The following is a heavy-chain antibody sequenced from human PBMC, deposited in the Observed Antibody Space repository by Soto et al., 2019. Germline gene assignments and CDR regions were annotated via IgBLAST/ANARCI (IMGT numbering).Heavy chain of an antibody. CDR3: ARDRGYNYGSAFDP. J-gene: IGHJ5*02. CDR1: GFTFSHHW. Sequence: PGGSLRLSCAASGFTFSHHWMHWVRQSPGKGLVWVSRINGDESTTDYADSVQGRFTISRDNTKNTVYLQMNSLGDEDTGVYYCARDRGYNYGSAFDPWGQGTLVTVSS. V-gene: IGHV3-74*01. D-gene: IGHD5-18*01. CDR2: INGDESTT.